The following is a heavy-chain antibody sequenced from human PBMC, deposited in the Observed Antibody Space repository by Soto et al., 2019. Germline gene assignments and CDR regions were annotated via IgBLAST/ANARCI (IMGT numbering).Heavy chain of an antibody. CDR3: AKGDCGGGWYSFEACDI. V-gene: IGHV3-30*18. D-gene: IGHD2-21*02. J-gene: IGHJ3*02. CDR1: GFTFSSYG. CDR2: ISYDGSNK. Sequence: QVQLVESGGGVVQPGRSLRLSCAASGFTFSSYGMHWVRQAPGKGLEWVAVISYDGSNKYYADSVKGRFTSSRDTTKDTVDLQMTSLRAEGTAVYSGAKGDCGGGWYSFEACDILGQGTMVTVSS.